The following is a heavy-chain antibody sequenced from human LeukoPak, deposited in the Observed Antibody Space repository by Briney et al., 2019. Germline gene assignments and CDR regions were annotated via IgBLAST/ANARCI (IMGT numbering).Heavy chain of an antibody. D-gene: IGHD4-17*01. J-gene: IGHJ5*02. Sequence: RSGGSLRLSCAASGFTFSSYAMSWVRQAPGKGLEWVAVIWYDGRSKYYSDSVRGRFTISRDNSMNTLFLQMDSLRAEDTAVYYCAKSGYGDYARGGFDPWGQGTLVTVSS. CDR1: GFTFSSYA. CDR3: AKSGYGDYARGGFDP. V-gene: IGHV3-30*02. CDR2: IWYDGRSK.